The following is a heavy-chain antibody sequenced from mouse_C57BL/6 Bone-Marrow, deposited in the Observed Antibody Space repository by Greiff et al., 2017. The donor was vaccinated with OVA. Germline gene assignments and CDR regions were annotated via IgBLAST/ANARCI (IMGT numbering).Heavy chain of an antibody. CDR2: IYPSDSET. CDR3: ARWNGEGYYFDY. V-gene: IGHV1-61*01. CDR1: GYTFTSYW. J-gene: IGHJ2*01. Sequence: QVQLKQPGAELVRPGSSVKLSCKASGYTFTSYWMDWVKQRPGQGLEWIGNIYPSDSETHYNQKFKDKATLTVDKSSSTAYMQLSSLTSEDSAVYYCARWNGEGYYFDYWGQGTTLTVSS.